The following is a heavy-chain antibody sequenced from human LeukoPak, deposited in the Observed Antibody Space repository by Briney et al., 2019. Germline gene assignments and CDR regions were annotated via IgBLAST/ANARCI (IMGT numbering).Heavy chain of an antibody. CDR2: MNPNSGNT. CDR1: GYTFTSYD. CDR3: ARGVGWMTSTLRFDP. J-gene: IGHJ5*02. Sequence: ASVMVSCKASGYTFTSYDINWVRQATGQGLEWMGWMNPNSGNTGYAQKFQGRVTMTRNTSISTAYMELSSLRSEDTAVYYCARGVGWMTSTLRFDPWGQGTLVTVSS. D-gene: IGHD1-26*01. V-gene: IGHV1-8*01.